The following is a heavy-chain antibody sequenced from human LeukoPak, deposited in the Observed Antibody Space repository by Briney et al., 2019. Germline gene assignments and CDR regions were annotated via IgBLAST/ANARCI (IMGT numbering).Heavy chain of an antibody. V-gene: IGHV3-23*01. CDR2: ISGNGGST. Sequence: GGSLRPSCAASGFTFSSYAISWVRRAPGKGLEWVSTISGNGGSTYYADSVKGRFTISRDNSKNTLYLQMNSLRAEDTAVYYCAREGDYGFELDYWGQGTLVTVSS. J-gene: IGHJ4*02. CDR1: GFTFSSYA. CDR3: AREGDYGFELDY. D-gene: IGHD4-17*01.